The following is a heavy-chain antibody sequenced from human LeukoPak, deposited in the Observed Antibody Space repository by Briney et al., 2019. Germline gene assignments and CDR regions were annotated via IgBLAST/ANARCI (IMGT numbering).Heavy chain of an antibody. Sequence: SETLSLTCAVYGGSFSGYYWSWIRQPPGKGLEWIGEINHSGSTNYNPSLKSRVTISVDTSKNQFPLKLSSVTAADTAVYYCARVVLTRYYFDYWGQGTLVTVSS. D-gene: IGHD6-6*01. J-gene: IGHJ4*02. CDR2: INHSGST. V-gene: IGHV4-34*01. CDR3: ARVVLTRYYFDY. CDR1: GGSFSGYY.